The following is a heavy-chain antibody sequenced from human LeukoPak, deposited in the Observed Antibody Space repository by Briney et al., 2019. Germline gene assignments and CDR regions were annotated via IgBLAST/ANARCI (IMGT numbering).Heavy chain of an antibody. D-gene: IGHD4-11*01. V-gene: IGHV4-34*01. CDR2: INHSGST. CDR3: ASSRSYSNYVGY. J-gene: IGHJ4*02. Sequence: PSETLSLTCAVYGGSFSGYYWSWIRQPPGKGLEWIGEINHSGSTNYNPSLKSRVTISVDTSKNQFSLKLSSVTAADTAVYYCASSRSYSNYVGYWGQGTLVTVSS. CDR1: GGSFSGYY.